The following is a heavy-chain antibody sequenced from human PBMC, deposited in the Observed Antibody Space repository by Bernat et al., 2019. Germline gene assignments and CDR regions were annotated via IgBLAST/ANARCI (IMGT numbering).Heavy chain of an antibody. CDR1: GFTFSSYA. J-gene: IGHJ2*01. V-gene: IGHV3-30*01. D-gene: IGHD3-3*01. Sequence: VQLLESGGGLVQPGGSLRLSCAASGFTFSSYAMHWVRQAPGKGLEWVAVISYDGSNKYYADSVKGRFTISRDNSKNTLYLQMNSLRAEDTAVYYCARATGDFWSGYVSNWYFDLWGRGTLVTVSS. CDR2: ISYDGSNK. CDR3: ARATGDFWSGYVSNWYFDL.